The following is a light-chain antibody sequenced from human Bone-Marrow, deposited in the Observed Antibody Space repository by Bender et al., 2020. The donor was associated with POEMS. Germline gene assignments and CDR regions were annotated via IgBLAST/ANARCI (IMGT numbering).Light chain of an antibody. CDR2: EVG. J-gene: IGLJ3*02. CDR1: TNDIGSYNS. Sequence: HSAPTQPASVSGSPGQSVTISCTGSTNDIGSYNSVSWYQHHPGKAPKLIIFEVGNRPSGISDRFSGSKSGSTASLTISGLRSEDEADYYCSSYTGSSTQVFGGGTKVTVL. V-gene: IGLV2-14*01. CDR3: SSYTGSSTQV.